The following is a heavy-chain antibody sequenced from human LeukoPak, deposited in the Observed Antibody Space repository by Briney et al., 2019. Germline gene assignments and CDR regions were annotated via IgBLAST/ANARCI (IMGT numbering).Heavy chain of an antibody. D-gene: IGHD3-9*01. Sequence: PGGSLRLYCAASGFTFSSYAMNWVRQAPGQGLEWLAIISYVGSDEYYADSVKGRFTISRDNSKNTLYLQMNSLRVEDTAVYFCARGGNVDVFTGPWGQGTLVTVSS. CDR1: GFTFSSYA. J-gene: IGHJ5*02. CDR3: ARGGNVDVFTGP. CDR2: ISYVGSDE. V-gene: IGHV3-30-3*01.